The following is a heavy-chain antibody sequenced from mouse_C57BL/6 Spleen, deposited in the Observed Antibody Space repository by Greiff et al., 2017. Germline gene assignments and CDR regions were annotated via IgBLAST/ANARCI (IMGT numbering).Heavy chain of an antibody. CDR2: IDPNSGGT. J-gene: IGHJ1*03. V-gene: IGHV1-72*01. CDR1: GYTFTSYW. D-gene: IGHD2-3*01. Sequence: VQQSCKASGYTFTSYWMHWVTQRPGRGLEWIGWIDPNSGGTKYNEKFKSKATLTADKTASTAYIKLSSLTSEDTAVDYCVRSDGCSGYLEVWGTGTTVTVSS. CDR3: VRSDGCSGYLEV.